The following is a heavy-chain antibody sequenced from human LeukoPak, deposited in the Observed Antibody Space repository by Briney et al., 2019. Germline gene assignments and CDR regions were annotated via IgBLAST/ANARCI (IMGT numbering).Heavy chain of an antibody. CDR1: GGSISSYY. CDR2: IYYSGST. D-gene: IGHD3-22*01. J-gene: IGHJ2*01. Sequence: SETLSLTCTVPGGSISSYYWSCIRQPPGKGLEWIGYIYYSGSTNYNPSLKSRVTISVDTSKKQFSLKLSSVTAADTAVYYCARASGYYDSSGYKPRIGYFDLWGRGTLVTVSS. V-gene: IGHV4-59*01. CDR3: ARASGYYDSSGYKPRIGYFDL.